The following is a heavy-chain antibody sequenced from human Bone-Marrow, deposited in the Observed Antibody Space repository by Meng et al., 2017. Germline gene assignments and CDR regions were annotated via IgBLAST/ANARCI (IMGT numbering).Heavy chain of an antibody. J-gene: IGHJ4*02. D-gene: IGHD3-16*01. CDR2: ISAYKGNT. CDR3: ARDQDYVDY. CDR1: GYTFTSYG. Sequence: QGWRGESWAGGKEPVASVKVSCKASGYTFTSYGISRVRQAPGKVLGWMGWISAYKGNTNHAQKLQGRVTMTTDTSTSTAYMELRSLRSDDTAVYYCARDQDYVDYWGQGTLVTVSS. V-gene: IGHV1-18*01.